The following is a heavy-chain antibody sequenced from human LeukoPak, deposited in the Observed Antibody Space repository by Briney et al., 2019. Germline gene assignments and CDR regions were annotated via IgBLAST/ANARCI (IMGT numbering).Heavy chain of an antibody. J-gene: IGHJ4*02. CDR2: IYYSGST. CDR1: SGSISSYY. CDR3: ARAGSTVIHY. V-gene: IGHV4-59*01. D-gene: IGHD4-17*01. Sequence: KASETLSLTCTVSSGSISSYYWSWIRQPPGKGLEWIGYIYYSGSTYYNASLKSRVTISVDTSKNQFSLKLSSVTAADTAVYYCARAGSTVIHYWGQGTLVTVSS.